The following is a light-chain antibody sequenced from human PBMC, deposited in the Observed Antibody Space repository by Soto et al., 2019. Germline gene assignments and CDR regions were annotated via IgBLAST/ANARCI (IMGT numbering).Light chain of an antibody. V-gene: IGKV1-5*03. CDR2: KAS. CDR1: QTITIW. Sequence: DIQMTQSPSTLSASVGDRVTITCRASQTITIWLAWYQQKPGKAPKLLIYKASSLESGVPSRFSGSGSGTEFTLTISSLQPDDFATYYCQQYNSFPLTFGGGTKVDIK. CDR3: QQYNSFPLT. J-gene: IGKJ4*01.